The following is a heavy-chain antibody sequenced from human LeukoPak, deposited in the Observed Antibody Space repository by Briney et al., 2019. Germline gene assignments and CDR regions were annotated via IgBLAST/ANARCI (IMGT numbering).Heavy chain of an antibody. CDR3: ARHVSSSGEDS. CDR2: INPRSGGT. D-gene: IGHD2-21*01. Sequence: ASVKVFCEASGYIYTNYYMHWVRQAPGQGLEWMGWINPRSGGTNFAQKFQGRVTMTRDTSISAAYMELSRLRSDDTAVYYCARHVSSSGEDSWGQGTLVTVSS. CDR1: GYIYTNYY. V-gene: IGHV1-2*02. J-gene: IGHJ4*02.